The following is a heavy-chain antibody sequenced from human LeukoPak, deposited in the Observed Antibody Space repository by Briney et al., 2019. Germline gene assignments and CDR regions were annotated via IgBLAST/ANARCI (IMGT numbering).Heavy chain of an antibody. Sequence: GGSLRLSCTPSGFXFGDYAMSWVRQAPEKGLEWVATISGSGGGTYYADSVKGRFTISRDDFKNTLYLQMNSLRAEDTAVYYCAKDLGRYRNNYFDYWGQGTLVTVSS. CDR3: AKDLGRYRNNYFDY. CDR2: ISGSGGGT. J-gene: IGHJ4*02. D-gene: IGHD1-26*01. V-gene: IGHV3-23*01. CDR1: GFXFGDYA.